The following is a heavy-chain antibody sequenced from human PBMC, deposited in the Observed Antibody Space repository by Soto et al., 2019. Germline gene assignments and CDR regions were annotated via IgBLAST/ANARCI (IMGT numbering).Heavy chain of an antibody. V-gene: IGHV4-59*01. J-gene: IGHJ2*01. CDR3: AHMGDDSSGYYYPPPWYFDL. CDR1: GGSISSYY. CDR2: IYYSGST. D-gene: IGHD3-22*01. Sequence: QVQLQESGPGLVKPSETLSLTCTVSGGSISSYYWSWIRQPPGKGLEWIGYIYYSGSTNYNPSLKSRVTISVEPAKNPFSLKLSSVTAADTAVYYCAHMGDDSSGYYYPPPWYFDLWGRGTLVTVSS.